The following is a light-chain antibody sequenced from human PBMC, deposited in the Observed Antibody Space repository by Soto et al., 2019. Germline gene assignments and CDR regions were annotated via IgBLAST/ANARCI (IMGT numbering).Light chain of an antibody. CDR2: DAS. J-gene: IGKJ4*01. Sequence: DIQMTQSPSSLSASVGDRVTITCQASQDISNHLNWYQQKPGKAPKLLIYDASNLETGVPSRFSGSGSGTDFTFTISRLQPEDIATYYCQQTFSNLLSFGGGTKVEI. CDR3: QQTFSNLLS. V-gene: IGKV1-33*01. CDR1: QDISNH.